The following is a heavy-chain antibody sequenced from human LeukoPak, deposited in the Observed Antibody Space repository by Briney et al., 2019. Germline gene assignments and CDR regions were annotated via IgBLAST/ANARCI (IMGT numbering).Heavy chain of an antibody. V-gene: IGHV3-30-3*01. D-gene: IGHD2-2*01. Sequence: GGSLRLSCAASGFTFSSYAMHWVRQAPGKGLEWVAVISYDGSNKYYADSVKGRFTISRDDAKNSLYLQMSSLRAEDTAVYYCGSGYDIDYWGQGILVTVSP. J-gene: IGHJ4*02. CDR2: ISYDGSNK. CDR3: GSGYDIDY. CDR1: GFTFSSYA.